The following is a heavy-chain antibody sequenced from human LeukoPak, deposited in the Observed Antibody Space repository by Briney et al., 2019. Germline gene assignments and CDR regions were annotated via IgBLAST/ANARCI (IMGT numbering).Heavy chain of an antibody. J-gene: IGHJ5*02. D-gene: IGHD3-22*01. Sequence: GASVKVSCKASGYTFTGYYMHWVRQAPGQGLEWMGIINPSGGSTSYAQKFQGRVTMTRDMSTSTVYMELSSLRSDDTAVYYCARVCGTQYYYDSSGYYYGRENWFDPWGQGTLVTVSS. V-gene: IGHV1-46*01. CDR3: ARVCGTQYYYDSSGYYYGRENWFDP. CDR2: INPSGGST. CDR1: GYTFTGYY.